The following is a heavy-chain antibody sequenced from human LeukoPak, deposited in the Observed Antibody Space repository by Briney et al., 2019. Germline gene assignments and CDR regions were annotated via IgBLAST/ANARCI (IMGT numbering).Heavy chain of an antibody. D-gene: IGHD2-15*01. V-gene: IGHV4-34*01. J-gene: IGHJ4*02. CDR1: GGSFSGYY. CDR3: ARADRRYCSDGSCPLDC. Sequence: SETLSLTCAVYGGSFSGYYWIWIRQPPGKGLEWLGEINHSGSTNYNASLKRRVTISVGTSKNQFSLKLSSVTAADTAVYYCARADRRYCSDGSCPLDCWGQGTLVTVSS. CDR2: INHSGST.